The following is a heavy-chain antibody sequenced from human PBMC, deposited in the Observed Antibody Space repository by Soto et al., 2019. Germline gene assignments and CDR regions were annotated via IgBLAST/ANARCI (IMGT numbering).Heavy chain of an antibody. CDR2: ISGSGSGT. D-gene: IGHD6-13*01. CDR3: ARAGDWYSSSWSDY. CDR1: GFTFSSYA. V-gene: IGHV3-23*01. J-gene: IGHJ4*02. Sequence: VGSLRLSCAASGFTFSSYAMSWVRQAPGKGLEWVANISGSGSGTYYADSVKGRFTISRDNSKNTLYLQMNSLRAEDTAVYYCARAGDWYSSSWSDYWGQGTLVTVSS.